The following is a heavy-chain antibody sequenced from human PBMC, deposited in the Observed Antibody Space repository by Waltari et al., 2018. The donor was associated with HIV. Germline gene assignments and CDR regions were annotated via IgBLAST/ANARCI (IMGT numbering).Heavy chain of an antibody. CDR2: ISGSGGST. J-gene: IGHJ4*02. CDR1: GFTFSSYA. Sequence: EVQLLESGGGLVQPGGSLRLSCAASGFTFSSYAMSWVRPAPGKGLEWVSAISGSGGSTYYPDSVKGRFTISRDNSKNTLYLQMNSLRAEDTAVYYCAKGARAPWIQLWTAGGDYFDYWGQGTLVTVSS. D-gene: IGHD5-18*01. CDR3: AKGARAPWIQLWTAGGDYFDY. V-gene: IGHV3-23*01.